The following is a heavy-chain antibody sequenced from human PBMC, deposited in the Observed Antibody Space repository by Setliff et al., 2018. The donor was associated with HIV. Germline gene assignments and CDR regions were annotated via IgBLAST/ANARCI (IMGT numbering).Heavy chain of an antibody. CDR3: ARGGGHNALFDY. CDR1: GGSISSYY. J-gene: IGHJ4*02. CDR2: IYYSGST. D-gene: IGHD2-15*01. Sequence: SETLSLTCTVSGGSISSYYWSWIRQPPGKGLEWIGYIYYSGSTNYNPSLKSRVTISVDTSKNQFSLKLSSVTAADTAVYYCARGGGHNALFDYWGQGTLVTVSS. V-gene: IGHV4-59*01.